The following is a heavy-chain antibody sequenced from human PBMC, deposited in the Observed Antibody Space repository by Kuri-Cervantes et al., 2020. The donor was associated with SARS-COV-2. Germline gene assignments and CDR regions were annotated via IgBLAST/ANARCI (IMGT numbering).Heavy chain of an antibody. Sequence: GGSLRLSCAVSGFTFTSHAMHWVRQAPGKGLEWVALISYXGSNKFYADSVKGRFTISRDNSKNTLYLQMNSLRAEDTAAYYCXRDHQDYPGXYYYMDVWGKGTTVTVSS. CDR3: XRDHQDYPGXYYYMDV. V-gene: IGHV3-30*03. CDR2: ISYXGSNK. D-gene: IGHD3-16*01. CDR1: GFTFTSHA. J-gene: IGHJ6*03.